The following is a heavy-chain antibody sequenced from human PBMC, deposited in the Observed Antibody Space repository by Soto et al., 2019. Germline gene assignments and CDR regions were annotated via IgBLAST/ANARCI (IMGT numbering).Heavy chain of an antibody. Sequence: GGSLRISCTASGFTFGDYAMSWFRQAPGKGLEWVGFIRSKAYGGTTEYAASVKGRFTISRDDSKSIAYLQMNSLKTEDTAVYYCTRDHEEIPRPGREYRPPFDYWGQGTLVTVSS. V-gene: IGHV3-49*03. CDR2: IRSKAYGGTT. CDR3: TRDHEEIPRPGREYRPPFDY. J-gene: IGHJ4*02. CDR1: GFTFGDYA. D-gene: IGHD2-2*01.